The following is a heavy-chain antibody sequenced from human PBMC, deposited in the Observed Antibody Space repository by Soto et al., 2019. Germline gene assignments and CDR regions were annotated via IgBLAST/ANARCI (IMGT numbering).Heavy chain of an antibody. CDR3: ARCGGFCPDAVFAASFDP. CDR2: INDSGST. J-gene: IGHJ5*02. D-gene: IGHD2-15*01. CDR1: GGSIRSAGHN. V-gene: IGHV4-31*03. Sequence: PSETLSLTCTVSGGSIRSAGHNWSWIRQHPXKGLEWIGYINDSGSTFYNPSLRSRLNISVDTSENQFSLRLTSVTAADTAVYFCARCGGFCPDAVFAASFDPWGQGTLLTVSS.